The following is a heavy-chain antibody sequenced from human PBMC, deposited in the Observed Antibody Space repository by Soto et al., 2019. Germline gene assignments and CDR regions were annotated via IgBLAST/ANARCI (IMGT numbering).Heavy chain of an antibody. J-gene: IGHJ6*02. CDR2: IYPGDSDT. V-gene: IGHV5-51*01. CDR3: AGSGLRGSSSSPRQYYYYYGMDV. D-gene: IGHD6-6*01. CDR1: GYSFTSYW. Sequence: PGESLKISCRGSGYSFTSYWIGWVRQMPGKGLEWMGIIYPGDSDTRYSPSFQGQVTISADKSISTAYLQWSSLKASDTAMYYCAGSGLRGSSSSPRQYYYYYGMDVWGQGTTVTVSS.